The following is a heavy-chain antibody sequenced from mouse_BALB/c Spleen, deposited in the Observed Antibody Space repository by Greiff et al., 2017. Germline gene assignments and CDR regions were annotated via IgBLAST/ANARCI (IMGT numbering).Heavy chain of an antibody. CDR3: ARGEYDDAMDY. CDR1: GFSLTGYG. V-gene: IGHV2-6-7*01. J-gene: IGHJ4*01. Sequence: QVQLMESGPGLVAPSQSLSITCTVSGFSLTGYGVNWVRQPPGKGLEWLGMIWGDGSTDYNSALKSRLSINKDNSKSQVFLKMNSLQTDDTARYCCARGEYDDAMDYWGQGTSVTVSS. CDR2: IWGDGST. D-gene: IGHD2-14*01.